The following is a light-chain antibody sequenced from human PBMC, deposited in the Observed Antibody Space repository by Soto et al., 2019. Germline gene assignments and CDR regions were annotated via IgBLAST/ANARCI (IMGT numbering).Light chain of an antibody. Sequence: DIQMTQSPSSLSASVGDTVAITCRASQTITFYLNWYQQEPGKPPKLLIYGANTLQGGVPSRFSAGGSGTDFPLTINHLQPEDFATYYCQQTYTPPFTFGQGTKLQIK. CDR2: GAN. J-gene: IGKJ2*01. V-gene: IGKV1-39*01. CDR3: QQTYTPPFT. CDR1: QTITFY.